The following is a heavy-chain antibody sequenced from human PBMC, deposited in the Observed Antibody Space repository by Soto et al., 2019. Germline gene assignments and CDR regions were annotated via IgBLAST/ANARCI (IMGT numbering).Heavy chain of an antibody. CDR1: GCTFSSYA. Sequence: SVKVSSKASGCTFSSYAISWVRQAPGQGLEWMGVSIPIFGTANYAKKLQGRVTITADKSTSTAYMELSSLRSEDTAVYYRASSKRLIQPFDXWGQGTLVTVSX. V-gene: IGHV1-69*06. D-gene: IGHD1-1*01. CDR2: SIPIFGTA. J-gene: IGHJ4*02. CDR3: ASSKRLIQPFDX.